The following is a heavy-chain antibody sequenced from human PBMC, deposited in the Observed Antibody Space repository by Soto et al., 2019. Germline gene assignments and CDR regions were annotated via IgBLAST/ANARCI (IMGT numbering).Heavy chain of an antibody. J-gene: IGHJ3*01. Sequence: QVQLVQSGPEVKKPGASVKVSCKASGYIFTEYGLSWVRQAPGQGLEWLGWISTDNGDTNYAQRLRGRVSMTTDTSTSTAYMDLRSLRSDDTATYYCARVTLGAWGQGTMVTVSS. CDR3: ARVTLGA. CDR2: ISTDNGDT. V-gene: IGHV1-18*01. CDR1: GYIFTEYG.